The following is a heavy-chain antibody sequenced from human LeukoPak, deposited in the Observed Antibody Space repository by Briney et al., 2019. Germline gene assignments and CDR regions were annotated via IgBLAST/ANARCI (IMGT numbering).Heavy chain of an antibody. Sequence: GGSLRLSFAASGFTFSSFWMSWVRQAPGKGLEWVANIKQDGSEKYYVDSVKGRFTISRDNAKNSLYLQMNSQRAEDTAVYYCARDRGSSWYRFAFDIWGQGTMVTVSS. V-gene: IGHV3-7*01. CDR2: IKQDGSEK. CDR3: ARDRGSSWYRFAFDI. J-gene: IGHJ3*02. CDR1: GFTFSSFW. D-gene: IGHD6-13*01.